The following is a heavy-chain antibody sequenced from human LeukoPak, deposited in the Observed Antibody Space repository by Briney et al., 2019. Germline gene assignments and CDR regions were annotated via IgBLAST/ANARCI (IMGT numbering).Heavy chain of an antibody. J-gene: IGHJ5*02. CDR2: IYYSGTT. D-gene: IGHD3-3*01. Sequence: PSETLSLTCTVSGGSIGTYSWNWIRQPPGKGLEWIGYIYYSGTTNYNPSLKSRVTISVDTSKNQFSLKLSSVTAADTAVYYCARVWSGYSNNWFDPWGQGTLVTVSS. CDR1: GGSIGTYS. CDR3: ARVWSGYSNNWFDP. V-gene: IGHV4-59*01.